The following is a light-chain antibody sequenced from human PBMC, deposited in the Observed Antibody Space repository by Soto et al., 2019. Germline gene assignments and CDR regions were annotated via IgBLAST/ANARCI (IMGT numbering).Light chain of an antibody. CDR2: EVS. Sequence: QSALTQPASVSGSPGQSITISCTGTTSDVGDNNFVSWYQQHPNKAPKLMIYEVSDRPSGVSDRVSGSKSGNTASLTISGLQADDEAEYYCSSYTARTTWVFGGETKVTVL. CDR1: TSDVGDNNF. CDR3: SSYTARTTWV. J-gene: IGLJ3*02. V-gene: IGLV2-14*01.